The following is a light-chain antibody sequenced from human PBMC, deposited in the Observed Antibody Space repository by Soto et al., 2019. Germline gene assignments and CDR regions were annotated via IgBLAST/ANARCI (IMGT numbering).Light chain of an antibody. CDR2: DAS. CDR1: QSVSSY. V-gene: IGKV3-11*01. J-gene: IGKJ5*01. Sequence: EIVLTRSPATLSLSPGKRSTLSCRASQSVSSYLAWYQQRPGQAPRLLINDASRRATGIPDRFSGSGSGVDFTLTISSLEPEDFAVYYCQQRSSWPITFGQGTRLEIK. CDR3: QQRSSWPIT.